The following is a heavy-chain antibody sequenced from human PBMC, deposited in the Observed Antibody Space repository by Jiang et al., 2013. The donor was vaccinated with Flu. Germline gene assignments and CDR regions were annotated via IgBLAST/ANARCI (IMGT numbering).Heavy chain of an antibody. CDR3: ARFTSKVVVAATGPDYYYGMDV. Sequence: GAEVKKPGESLKISCYLSGSTLSDYWIGWVRQMPGKGLEWMGIIYPGDSDTRYSPSFQGQVTISADKSISTAYLQWSSLKASDTAMYYCARFTSKVVVAATGPDYYYGMDVWGKGTTVTVSS. CDR1: GSTLSDYW. V-gene: IGHV5-51*01. J-gene: IGHJ6*04. D-gene: IGHD2-15*01. CDR2: IYPGDSDT.